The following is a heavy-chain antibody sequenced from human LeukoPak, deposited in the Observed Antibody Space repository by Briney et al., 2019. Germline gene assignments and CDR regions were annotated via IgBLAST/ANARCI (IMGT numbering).Heavy chain of an antibody. D-gene: IGHD3-22*01. CDR1: GGSISSYH. J-gene: IGHJ1*01. CDR3: ASGEYYYDSSAFQH. Sequence: SETLSLTCTVSGGSISSYHWSWIRQPAGKGLEWIGRIYTSGSTNYNPSLKSRVTMSVDTSKNQFSLKLSSVTAADAAVYYCASGEYYYDSSAFQHWGQGTLATVSS. V-gene: IGHV4-4*07. CDR2: IYTSGST.